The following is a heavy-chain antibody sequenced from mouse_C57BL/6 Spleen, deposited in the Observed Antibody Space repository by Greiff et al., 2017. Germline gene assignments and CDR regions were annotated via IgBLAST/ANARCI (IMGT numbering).Heavy chain of an antibody. Sequence: VQLQESGAELVKPGASVKLSCTASGYTFTEYPIHWVKQRSGQGLEWLGWFYPGSGSIKYNEKFKDKATLTADKSSSTVYMVRSRLTSEDSAVYFCARHEDSLASFDVWGTGTTVTVSS. V-gene: IGHV1-62-2*01. CDR3: ARHEDSLASFDV. CDR2: FYPGSGSI. J-gene: IGHJ1*03. CDR1: GYTFTEYP.